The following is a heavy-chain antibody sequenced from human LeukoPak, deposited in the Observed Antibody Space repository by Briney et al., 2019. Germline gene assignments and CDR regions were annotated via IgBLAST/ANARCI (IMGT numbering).Heavy chain of an antibody. Sequence: PGGSLRLSCAASGFSVIDTYMSWVRQAPGKGLEWVSVIYSSSSTYYADSVKGRFTILRDNSRNTLYLQMTSLRVEDAAVYYCARERDGSFDCWGQGTLVTVSS. CDR3: ARERDGSFDC. CDR2: IYSSSST. D-gene: IGHD2-21*01. J-gene: IGHJ4*02. V-gene: IGHV3-53*01. CDR1: GFSVIDTY.